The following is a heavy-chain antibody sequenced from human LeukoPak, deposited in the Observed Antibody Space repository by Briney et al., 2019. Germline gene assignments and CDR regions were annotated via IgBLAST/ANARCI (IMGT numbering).Heavy chain of an antibody. CDR2: IYHSGST. J-gene: IGHJ4*02. CDR1: GYSISSGYY. V-gene: IGHV4-38-2*01. D-gene: IGHD3-3*01. CDR3: ARRERITIFGVAIIGVIDY. Sequence: SETLSLTCAVSGYSISSGYYWGWIRQPPGKGLEWIGSIYHSGSTYYNSSLESRVTISVDTSKNQFSLKLSSVTAADTAVYYCARRERITIFGVAIIGVIDYWGQGTLVTVSS.